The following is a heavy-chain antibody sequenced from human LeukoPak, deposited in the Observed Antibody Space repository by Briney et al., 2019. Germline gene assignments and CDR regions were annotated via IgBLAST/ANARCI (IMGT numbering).Heavy chain of an antibody. CDR2: IYHTGSV. J-gene: IGHJ4*02. D-gene: IGHD3-3*01. CDR1: GGSINSDYW. V-gene: IGHV4-4*02. CDR3: ARHDDFLSAYNY. Sequence: SETLSLTCAVSGGSINSDYWWTWVRQSPGKGLEWIGEIYHTGSVNYNLSLESRVTISRDRSKNQFSLMLRSVTAADTAVYYCARHDDFLSAYNYWGQGILVTVSS.